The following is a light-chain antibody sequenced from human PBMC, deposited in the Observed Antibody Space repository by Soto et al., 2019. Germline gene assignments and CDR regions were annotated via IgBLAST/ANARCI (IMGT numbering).Light chain of an antibody. CDR1: QSVGNK. J-gene: IGKJ1*01. Sequence: EIVMTQSPATLSVSPVERGTLSCRASQSVGNKLAWYQQKPGQAPRLLIYGASTRATGIPARFSGTGSGTEFTLTISSLQSEDFAFYYCQQYNKWPWTFGQGTKVDIK. V-gene: IGKV3-15*01. CDR2: GAS. CDR3: QQYNKWPWT.